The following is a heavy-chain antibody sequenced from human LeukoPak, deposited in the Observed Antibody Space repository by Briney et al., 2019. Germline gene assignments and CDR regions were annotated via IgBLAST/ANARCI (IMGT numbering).Heavy chain of an antibody. V-gene: IGHV3-23*01. CDR3: AKGTNFYGSGIYYNDVFDI. Sequence: GGSLRLSCAASGFTFSSYSMNWVRQAPGKGLEWVSGISGSGDNTYYADSVKGRFTISRDNSKNTLHLQMNSLRAEDTAVYYCAKGTNFYGSGIYYNDVFDIWGQGTMVTVSS. CDR1: GFTFSSYS. CDR2: ISGSGDNT. J-gene: IGHJ3*02. D-gene: IGHD3-10*01.